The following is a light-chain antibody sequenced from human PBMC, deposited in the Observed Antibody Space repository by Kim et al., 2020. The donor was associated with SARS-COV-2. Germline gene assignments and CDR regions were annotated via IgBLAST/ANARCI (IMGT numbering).Light chain of an antibody. Sequence: GLSVTITCAGTSRDIGSYHRVTWYRQPPGSAPKLIIFYVTERPSGVPDRFSGAKSDTTASLTISGLQPEDEADYDCSSYTLRTTWVFGGGTQLTVL. V-gene: IGLV2-18*02. CDR3: SSYTLRTTWV. J-gene: IGLJ3*02. CDR1: SRDIGSYHR. CDR2: YVT.